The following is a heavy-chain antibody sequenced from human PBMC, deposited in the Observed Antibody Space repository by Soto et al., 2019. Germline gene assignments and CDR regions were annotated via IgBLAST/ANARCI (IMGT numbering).Heavy chain of an antibody. CDR1: GGSISSYY. CDR3: ARTYYYDSRENWFDP. CDR2: IYYSGST. D-gene: IGHD3-22*01. V-gene: IGHV4-59*01. Sequence: PSETLSLTCTVSGGSISSYYWSWIRQPPGKGLEWIGYIYYSGSTNYNPSLKSRVTISVDTSKNQFSLKLSSVTAADTAVYYCARTYYYDSRENWFDPWGQGTLVTVSS. J-gene: IGHJ5*02.